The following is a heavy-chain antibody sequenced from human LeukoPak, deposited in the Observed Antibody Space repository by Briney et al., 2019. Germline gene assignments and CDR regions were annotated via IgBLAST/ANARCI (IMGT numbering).Heavy chain of an antibody. CDR2: INHSGST. CDR1: GGSFSGYY. Sequence: SETLSLTCAVYGGSFSGYYWSWIRQPPGKGLEWIGEINHSGSTNYNPSLKSRVTISVDTSKNQFSLKLSSVTAADTAVYYCARDHCARTSCYIADAFDIWGQGTMVTVSS. V-gene: IGHV4-34*01. J-gene: IGHJ3*02. CDR3: ARDHCARTSCYIADAFDI. D-gene: IGHD2-2*02.